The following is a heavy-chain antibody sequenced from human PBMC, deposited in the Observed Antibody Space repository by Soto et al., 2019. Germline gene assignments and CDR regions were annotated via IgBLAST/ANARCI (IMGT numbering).Heavy chain of an antibody. Sequence: GESLKISCKGSGYRFTSYWISWVRQMPGKGLEWMGRIDPSDSYTNYSPSFQGHVTISADKSISTAYLQWSSLKASDTAMYYCARHKSRYYYDSSGATYGMEVWGHETTVTSSS. V-gene: IGHV5-10-1*01. CDR1: GYRFTSYW. J-gene: IGHJ6*02. CDR2: IDPSDSYT. D-gene: IGHD3-22*01. CDR3: ARHKSRYYYDSSGATYGMEV.